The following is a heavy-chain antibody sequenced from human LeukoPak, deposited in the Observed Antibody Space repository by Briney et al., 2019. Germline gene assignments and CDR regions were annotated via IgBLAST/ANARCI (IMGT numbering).Heavy chain of an antibody. D-gene: IGHD6-19*01. J-gene: IGHJ4*02. CDR1: GGSISSYY. CDR2: IYYSGST. CDR3: ARASSGWYKVDY. Sequence: PSETLSLTCTVSGGSISSYYWSWIRQPPGKGLEWIGYIYYSGSTNYNPSLKSRVTISVDTSKNQFSLKLSSVTAADTAVYYCARASSGWYKVDYWGQGTLVTVSS. V-gene: IGHV4-59*01.